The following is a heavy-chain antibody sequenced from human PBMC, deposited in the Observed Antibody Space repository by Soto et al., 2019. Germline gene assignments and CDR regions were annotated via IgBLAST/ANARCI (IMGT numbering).Heavy chain of an antibody. CDR3: AKDHQSGWYGQYYFDY. V-gene: IGHV3-30*18. J-gene: IGHJ4*02. CDR2: ISYDGSNK. CDR1: GFTFSSYG. Sequence: QVQLVESGGGVVQPGRSLRLSCAASGFTFSSYGMHWVRQAPGKGLEWVAVISYDGSNKYYADSVKGRFTISRDNSKNTMYMQMNSLRAEDTAVYYCAKDHQSGWYGQYYFDYWGQGTLVTVSS. D-gene: IGHD6-19*01.